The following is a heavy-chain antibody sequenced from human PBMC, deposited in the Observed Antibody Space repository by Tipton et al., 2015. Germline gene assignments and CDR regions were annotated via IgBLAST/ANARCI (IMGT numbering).Heavy chain of an antibody. CDR2: IWYDGSNK. Sequence: SLRLSCAASGFTFSSYGMHWVRQAPGKGLEWVAVIWYDGSNKYYADSVKGRFTISRDNSKNTLYLQMNSLRAEDTAVYYCARAGFYYDSSGLRAFDIWGQGTMVTVSS. D-gene: IGHD3-22*01. CDR3: ARAGFYYDSSGLRAFDI. CDR1: GFTFSSYG. V-gene: IGHV3-33*01. J-gene: IGHJ3*02.